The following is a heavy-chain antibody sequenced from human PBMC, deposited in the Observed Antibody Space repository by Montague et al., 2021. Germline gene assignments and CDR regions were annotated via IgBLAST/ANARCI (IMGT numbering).Heavy chain of an antibody. CDR2: INHSGSA. CDR3: ARGLFGTVNGQYSGGWYYFDK. V-gene: IGHV4-34*01. J-gene: IGHJ4*02. Sequence: SETLSLTCGLSGGSLSGYNWAWIRQTPGKGLEWIGNINHSGSAKYNPSLKNRVSISVGTSNNQFFLDLTSVTAADTAMYFCARGLFGTVNGQYSGGWYYFDKWGQGTMVTVSS. CDR1: GGSLSGYN. D-gene: IGHD6-19*01.